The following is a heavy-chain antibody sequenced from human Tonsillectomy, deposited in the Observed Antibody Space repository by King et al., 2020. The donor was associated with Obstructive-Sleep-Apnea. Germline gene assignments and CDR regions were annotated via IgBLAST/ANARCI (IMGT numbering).Heavy chain of an antibody. J-gene: IGHJ3*01. D-gene: IGHD3-3*01. CDR1: GYTFTTYD. Sequence: VQLVESGAEVKKPGASVKVSCKASGYTFTTYDVNWVRQATGQGREWMGWMNPNSGNTAYAQKFQGRVTMTRNTSISTAYMELGSLTSEATAVYYCARGSRFFDVWGQGTMVTVSS. CDR2: MNPNSGNT. CDR3: ARGSRFFDV. V-gene: IGHV1-8*01.